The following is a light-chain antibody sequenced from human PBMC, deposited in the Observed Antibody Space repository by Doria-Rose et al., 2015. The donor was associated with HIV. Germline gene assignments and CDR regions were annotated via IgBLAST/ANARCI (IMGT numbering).Light chain of an antibody. V-gene: IGKV3-20*01. CDR3: HQYGTSWT. CDR2: DGS. CDR1: QSFRSTY. Sequence: IVLTQSPGTLSLSPGERATLSCRASQSFRSTYLAWYQQQPGQARSLLIYDGSTRATGIPGRFSASGSGTDFTLTINRLEPEDFALYYCHQYGTSWTFGQGTKVEI. J-gene: IGKJ1*01.